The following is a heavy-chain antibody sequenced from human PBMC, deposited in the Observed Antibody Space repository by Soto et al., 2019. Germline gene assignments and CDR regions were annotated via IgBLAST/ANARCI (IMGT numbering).Heavy chain of an antibody. V-gene: IGHV3-30*18. D-gene: IGHD3-10*01. CDR3: AKDQGDSRYGSGSGFDY. CDR2: ISYDGSNK. J-gene: IGHJ4*02. Sequence: QVQLVESGGGVVQPGRSLRLSCAASGFTFSSYGMHWVRQAPGKGLEWVAVISYDGSNKYYADSVKGRFTISRDNSKNTLYLQMNSLRAEDTAVYYCAKDQGDSRYGSGSGFDYWGQGTLVTVSS. CDR1: GFTFSSYG.